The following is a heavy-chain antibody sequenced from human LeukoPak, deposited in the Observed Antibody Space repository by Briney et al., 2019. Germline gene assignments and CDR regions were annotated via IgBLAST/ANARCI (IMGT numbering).Heavy chain of an antibody. CDR1: GASISSSSYF. V-gene: IGHV4-39*07. D-gene: IGHD2-21*02. CDR3: ARGGDWLFDY. Sequence: SETLSLTCTVSGASISSSSYFWGWVRQPPGKGLEWIGEIHHSKSSNYYPSLKSRVTISVDKSKNQFSLELNSVTAADTAVYYCARGGDWLFDYWGQGILVTVSS. CDR2: IHHSKSS. J-gene: IGHJ4*02.